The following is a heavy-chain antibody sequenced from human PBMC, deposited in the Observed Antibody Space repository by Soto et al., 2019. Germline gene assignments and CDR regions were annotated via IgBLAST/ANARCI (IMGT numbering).Heavy chain of an antibody. V-gene: IGHV5-51*01. J-gene: IGHJ4*02. Sequence: GESLKISCKGPGYSFTSYWIGWVRQMPGKGLEWMGIIYPGDSDTRYSPSFQGQVTISADKSISTAYLQWSSLKASDTAMYYCARSFYCSGGSCYSPDWGQGTLVTVSS. CDR1: GYSFTSYW. CDR3: ARSFYCSGGSCYSPD. D-gene: IGHD2-15*01. CDR2: IYPGDSDT.